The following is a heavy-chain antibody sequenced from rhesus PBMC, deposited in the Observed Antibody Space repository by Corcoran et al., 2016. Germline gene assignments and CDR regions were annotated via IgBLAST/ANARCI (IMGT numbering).Heavy chain of an antibody. D-gene: IGHD4-23*01. CDR1: GFTFSSYG. J-gene: IGHJ4*01. Sequence: EVQLVETGGGLVQPGGSLKLSCAASGFTFSSYGMSWVRQAPGKGLEWVSNIISGGESTNHADSVKGRFTISRDNSKNTLSLQMISLRAEDTAIYYCAKDRLYINYPYYFDYWGQGVLVTVSS. CDR3: AKDRLYINYPYYFDY. V-gene: IGHV3S5*01. CDR2: IISGGEST.